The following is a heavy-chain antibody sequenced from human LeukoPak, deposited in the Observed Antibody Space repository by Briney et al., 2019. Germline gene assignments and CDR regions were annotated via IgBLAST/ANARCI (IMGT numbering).Heavy chain of an antibody. CDR3: AREEREMATIVDY. V-gene: IGHV4-34*01. CDR1: GGSFSGYY. J-gene: IGHJ4*02. D-gene: IGHD5-12*01. CDR2: INHSGST. Sequence: TSETLSLTCAVYGGSFSGYYWSWIRQPPGKGLEWIGEINHSGSTNYNPSLKSRVTISVDTSKNQFSLKLSSVTAADTAVYYCAREEREMATIVDYWGQGTLVTVSS.